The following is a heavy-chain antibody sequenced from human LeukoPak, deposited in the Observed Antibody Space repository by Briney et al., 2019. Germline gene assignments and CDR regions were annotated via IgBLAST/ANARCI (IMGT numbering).Heavy chain of an antibody. V-gene: IGHV1-2*02. Sequence: ASVKVSCKPSGYTFIHHYIHWVRQAPGQGLEWMGWINPNSDDTNYAEKFQGRVIMTRDTSISTAYMEVSRLRSDDTAVYYCARALIYYYMDVWGKGTTVTIS. CDR2: INPNSDDT. CDR1: GYTFIHHY. CDR3: ARALIYYYMDV. J-gene: IGHJ6*03.